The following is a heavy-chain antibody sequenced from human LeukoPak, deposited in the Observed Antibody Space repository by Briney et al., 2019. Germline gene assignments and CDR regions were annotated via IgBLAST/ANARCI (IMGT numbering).Heavy chain of an antibody. CDR3: ARGDYGDYGRWFDP. Sequence: SETLSLTCAVYGGSFSGYYWSWIRQPPGKGLEWIGEINHSGSTNYNPSLKSRVTISVDTSKNQFSLKLSSVTAADTAVYYCARGDYGDYGRWFDPWGQGTLVTVSS. CDR2: INHSGST. V-gene: IGHV4-34*01. CDR1: GGSFSGYY. J-gene: IGHJ5*02. D-gene: IGHD4-17*01.